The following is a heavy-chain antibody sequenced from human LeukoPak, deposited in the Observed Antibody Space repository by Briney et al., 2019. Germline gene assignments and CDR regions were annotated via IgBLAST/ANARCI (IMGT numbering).Heavy chain of an antibody. CDR3: ARGLGYCSSTSCYAGTFVWFDP. J-gene: IGHJ5*02. CDR1: GGSITSTNY. CDR2: VNLQGST. D-gene: IGHD2-2*01. V-gene: IGHV4-4*02. Sequence: PSETLSLTCGVSGGSITSTNYWTWVRQPPGKGLEWIGEVNLQGSTNYNPSLMGRVAISVDMSENHISLQLTSVTAADTAVYYCARGLGYCSSTSCYAGTFVWFDPWGQGTLVTVSS.